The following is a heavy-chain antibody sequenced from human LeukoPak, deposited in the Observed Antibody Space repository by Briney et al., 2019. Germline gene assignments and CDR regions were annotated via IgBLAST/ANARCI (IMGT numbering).Heavy chain of an antibody. CDR2: IYTSGNT. D-gene: IGHD6-13*01. CDR1: GGSISSGGYY. Sequence: PSETLSLTCTVSGGSISSGGYYWSWIRQPAGKGLEWIGRIYTSGNTNYNPSLKSRATISVDTSKNQFSLELSSVTAADTAVYYCARVTGYRIEDYFDYWGQGTLVTVSS. J-gene: IGHJ4*02. V-gene: IGHV4-61*02. CDR3: ARVTGYRIEDYFDY.